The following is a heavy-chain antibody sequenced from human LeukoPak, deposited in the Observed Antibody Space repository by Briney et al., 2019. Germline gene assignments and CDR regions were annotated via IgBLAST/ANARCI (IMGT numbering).Heavy chain of an antibody. J-gene: IGHJ4*02. CDR3: ARETMVRGVITPFDY. CDR2: ISGSGGST. D-gene: IGHD3-10*01. CDR1: GFTFSSYA. Sequence: GGSLRLSCAASGFTFSSYAMSWVRQAPGKGLEWVSAISGSGGSTYYADSVKGRFTISRDNAKNSLYLQMNSLRAEDTAVYYCARETMVRGVITPFDYWGQGTLVTVSS. V-gene: IGHV3-23*01.